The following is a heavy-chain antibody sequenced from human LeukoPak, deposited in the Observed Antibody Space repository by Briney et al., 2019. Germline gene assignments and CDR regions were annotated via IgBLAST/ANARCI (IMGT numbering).Heavy chain of an antibody. Sequence: GRSLRLSCAASGFTFSSYGMNWVRQAPGKGLEWVAVIWYDGSNKYYADSVKGRFTISRDNSKNTLYLQMNSLRAEDTAVYYCAKVLQLGEYYFDYWGQGTLVTVSS. CDR2: IWYDGSNK. J-gene: IGHJ4*02. CDR1: GFTFSSYG. CDR3: AKVLQLGEYYFDY. D-gene: IGHD1-1*01. V-gene: IGHV3-33*03.